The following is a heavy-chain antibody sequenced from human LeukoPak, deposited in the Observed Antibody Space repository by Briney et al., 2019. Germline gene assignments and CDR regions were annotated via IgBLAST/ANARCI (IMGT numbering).Heavy chain of an antibody. D-gene: IGHD2-21*01. CDR2: IYPGDSDT. CDR3: ARPCGGDCLLKGAFDI. V-gene: IGHV5-51*01. J-gene: IGHJ3*02. Sequence: AGESLKISCKGSGYSFTSYWIGWVRQMPGKGLEWMGIIYPGDSDTRNSPSFQGQVTISADKSISTAYLQWSSLKASDTAMYYCARPCGGDCLLKGAFDIWGQGTMVTVSS. CDR1: GYSFTSYW.